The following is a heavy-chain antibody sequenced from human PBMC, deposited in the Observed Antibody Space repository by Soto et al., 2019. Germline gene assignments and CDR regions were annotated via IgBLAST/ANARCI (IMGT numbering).Heavy chain of an antibody. CDR1: GFTFSSYA. Sequence: EVQLLESGGGLVQPGGSLRLSCEASGFTFSSYAMKWFRQAPGKGLEWVSLIGESGTPTYYADSVKGRFTISRDNSGNTLFLEMYSLRAEDTAVYYCARYIPGVRYYGMDVWGQGTTVTVSS. J-gene: IGHJ6*02. D-gene: IGHD2-2*01. V-gene: IGHV3-23*01. CDR2: IGESGTPT. CDR3: ARYIPGVRYYGMDV.